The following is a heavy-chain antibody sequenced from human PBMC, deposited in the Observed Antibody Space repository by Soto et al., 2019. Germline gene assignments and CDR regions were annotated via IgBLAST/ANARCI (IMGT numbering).Heavy chain of an antibody. CDR1: GFTFSRYA. V-gene: IGHV3-23*01. Sequence: EVPLLESGGGLVQPGGSLRLSCAASGFTFSRYAMNWVRQAPGKGLEWVSAISISGDITYYADSVKGRFTISSDTSKNTLYLQVNSLRAEDTAVYYCAKSGEQWLGHFDHWGQGTLVTVSS. D-gene: IGHD6-19*01. J-gene: IGHJ4*02. CDR3: AKSGEQWLGHFDH. CDR2: ISISGDIT.